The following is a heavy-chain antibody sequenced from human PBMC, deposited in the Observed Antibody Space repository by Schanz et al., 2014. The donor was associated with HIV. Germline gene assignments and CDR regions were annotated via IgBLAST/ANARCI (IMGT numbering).Heavy chain of an antibody. CDR2: ITPDGSVT. V-gene: IGHV3-74*02. D-gene: IGHD2-8*01. CDR1: GFTFGTKW. CDR3: RVFMYSFDV. Sequence: EVQLVETGGGLIQPGESLRLSCVTSGFTFGTKWMYWVRQGPGKGLAWVSYITPDGSVTYADSVKGRFTTSRDSSKNTLYLQMNSLRVEDTATYYCRVFMYSFDVWGQGTMVTVSS. J-gene: IGHJ3*01.